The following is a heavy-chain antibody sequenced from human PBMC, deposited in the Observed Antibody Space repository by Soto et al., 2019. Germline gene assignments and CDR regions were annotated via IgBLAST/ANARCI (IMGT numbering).Heavy chain of an antibody. Sequence: GGSLRLSCAASGFTFSDYYMSWIRQAPGKGLEWVSYISSSGRSIYYTDSVKGRFTISRDNAKNSLFLQMYSLRADDTAVYYCARIGREGYKFDYWGQGTLVTVSS. CDR3: ARIGREGYKFDY. V-gene: IGHV3-11*01. J-gene: IGHJ4*02. D-gene: IGHD5-12*01. CDR1: GFTFSDYY. CDR2: ISSSGRSI.